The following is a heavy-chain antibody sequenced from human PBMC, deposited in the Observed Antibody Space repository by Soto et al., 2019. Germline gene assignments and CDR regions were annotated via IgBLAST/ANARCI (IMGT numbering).Heavy chain of an antibody. CDR1: GYTFTSYD. CDR2: MNPNSGNT. Sequence: GASVKVSCKASGYTFTSYDINWVRQATGQGLEWMGWMNPNSGNTGYAQKFQGRVTMTRNTSISTAYMELSSLRSEDTAVYYCAMARLYCSRTSRNKPIYNYYMGVRGKGTRDTV. CDR3: AMARLYCSRTSRNKPIYNYYMGV. V-gene: IGHV1-8*01. D-gene: IGHD2-2*01. J-gene: IGHJ6*03.